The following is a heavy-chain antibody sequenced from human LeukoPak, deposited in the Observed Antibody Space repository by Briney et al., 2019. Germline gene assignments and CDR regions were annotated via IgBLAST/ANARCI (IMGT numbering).Heavy chain of an antibody. CDR2: ISSSGSTI. D-gene: IGHD6-13*01. J-gene: IGHJ4*02. Sequence: GGSLRLSCAASGFTFSSYEVNWVRQAPGKGLEWVSYISSSGSTIYYADSVKGRFTISRDNAKNSLYLQMNSLRAEDTAVYYCAREGYIADDYWGQGTLVTVSS. V-gene: IGHV3-48*03. CDR1: GFTFSSYE. CDR3: AREGYIADDY.